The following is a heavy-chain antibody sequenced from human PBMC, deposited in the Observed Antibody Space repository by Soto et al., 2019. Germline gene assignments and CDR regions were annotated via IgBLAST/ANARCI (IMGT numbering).Heavy chain of an antibody. CDR1: GGSISSGDYY. CDR3: ARLTLLRYFDRLLY. Sequence: SETLSLTCTVSGGSISSGDYYWSWIRQPPGKGLEWIGYIYYSGSTYYNPSLKSRVTISVDTSKNQFSLKLSSVTAADTAVYYCARLTLLRYFDRLLYWGQGTLVTVSS. CDR2: IYYSGST. J-gene: IGHJ4*02. V-gene: IGHV4-30-4*01. D-gene: IGHD3-9*01.